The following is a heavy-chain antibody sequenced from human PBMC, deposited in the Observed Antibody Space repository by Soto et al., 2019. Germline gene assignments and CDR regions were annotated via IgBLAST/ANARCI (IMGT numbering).Heavy chain of an antibody. CDR1: GFTFTSSA. V-gene: IGHV1-58*01. CDR2: IVVGSGNT. J-gene: IGHJ6*02. CDR3: AADKCSSTSCSYYYYYGMDV. D-gene: IGHD2-2*01. Sequence: ASVKVSCKASGFTFTSSAVQWVRQARGQRLEWIGWIVVGSGNTNYAQKFQERVTITRDMSTSTAYMELSSLRSEDTAVYYCAADKCSSTSCSYYYYYGMDVWGQGTTVTVSS.